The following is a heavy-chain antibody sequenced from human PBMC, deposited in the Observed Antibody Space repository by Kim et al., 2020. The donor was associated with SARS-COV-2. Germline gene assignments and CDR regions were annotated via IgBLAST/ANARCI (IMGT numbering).Heavy chain of an antibody. Sequence: EDSVKGRFTISRDNSKNTLYLQMNSLRAEDTAVYYCAKDLPASYYYGMDVWGQGTTVTVSS. V-gene: IGHV3-23*01. D-gene: IGHD2-2*01. CDR3: AKDLPASYYYGMDV. J-gene: IGHJ6*02.